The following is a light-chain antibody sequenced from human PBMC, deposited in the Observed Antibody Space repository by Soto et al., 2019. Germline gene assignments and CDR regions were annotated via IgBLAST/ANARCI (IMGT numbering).Light chain of an antibody. CDR3: SSYRSTTVV. CDR1: TSDIGAYNY. V-gene: IGLV2-14*03. J-gene: IGLJ2*01. CDR2: DVS. Sequence: QSALTQSASVSGSPGESITISCTGTTSDIGAYNYVSWYQHHPGKAPKLMIYDVSTRPSGVSNRFSGSKSGNTASLTISGLQAEDEAEYYCSSYRSTTVVFGGGTKLTVL.